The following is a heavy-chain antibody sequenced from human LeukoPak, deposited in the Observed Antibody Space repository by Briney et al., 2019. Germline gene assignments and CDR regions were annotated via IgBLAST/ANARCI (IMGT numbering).Heavy chain of an antibody. CDR1: GFTFSNYW. D-gene: IGHD3-10*01. Sequence: GGSLRLSCAASGFTFSNYWMTWVRQAPGKGLEWVASTKQDGSEKYYVDSVKGRFTFSRDNAKNSLYLQMDSLRAEDTAVYYCARDKSAGADTGSSFYYWGQGALVTVSS. V-gene: IGHV3-7*03. J-gene: IGHJ4*02. CDR3: ARDKSAGADTGSSFYY. CDR2: TKQDGSEK.